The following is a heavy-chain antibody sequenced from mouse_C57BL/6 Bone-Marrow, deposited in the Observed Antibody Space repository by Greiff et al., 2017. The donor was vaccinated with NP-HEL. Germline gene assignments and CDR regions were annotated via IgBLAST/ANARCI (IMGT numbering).Heavy chain of an antibody. CDR1: GYTFTNYW. J-gene: IGHJ2*01. CDR2: IYPGGGYT. CDR3: ARKGYLYWFDY. V-gene: IGHV1-63*01. Sequence: QVQLQQSGAELVRPGTSVKMSCKASGYTFTNYWIGWAKQRPGHGLEWLGDIYPGGGYTNYNEKFKGKATLTADKSSSTAYMQFSSLTSEDSAIYYCARKGYLYWFDYWGQGTTLTVSS. D-gene: IGHD2-2*01.